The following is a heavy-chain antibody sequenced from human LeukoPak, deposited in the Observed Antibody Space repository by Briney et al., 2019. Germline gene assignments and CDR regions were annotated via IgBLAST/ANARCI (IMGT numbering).Heavy chain of an antibody. D-gene: IGHD4-11*01. CDR1: GFAFSSYA. CDR2: ISDSGGST. J-gene: IGHJ4*02. CDR3: AKIGLYSNSFDY. V-gene: IGHV3-23*01. Sequence: GGSVRLSCAASGFAFSSYAMSWVRQAPGKGLEWVSAISDSGGSTFYADSVKGRFTMSRDNSRNTLYLQMNSLRADDTAVYYCAKIGLYSNSFDYWGQGTLVTVSS.